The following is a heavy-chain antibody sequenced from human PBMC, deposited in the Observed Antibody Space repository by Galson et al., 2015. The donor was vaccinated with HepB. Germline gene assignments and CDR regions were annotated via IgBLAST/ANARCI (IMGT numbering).Heavy chain of an antibody. CDR3: ARAARGVFDY. V-gene: IGHV6-1*01. D-gene: IGHD3-10*01. CDR2: TYYRSKWYN. J-gene: IGHJ4*02. Sequence: CAISGDSVSNNGAAWNWIRQSPSRGLGCLGRTYYRSKWYNDYAVSVKSRITINPDTSKNQFSLQLNSVIPEDTAVYYCARAARGVFDYWGQGTLVTVSS. CDR1: GDSVSNNGAA.